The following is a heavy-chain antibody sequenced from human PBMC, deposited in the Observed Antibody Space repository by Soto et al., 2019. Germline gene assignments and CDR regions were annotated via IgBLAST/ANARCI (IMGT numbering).Heavy chain of an antibody. D-gene: IGHD3-22*01. J-gene: IGHJ4*02. V-gene: IGHV3-48*02. Sequence: SVKGRFTISRDNAKNSLYLQMNSLRDEDTAVYYCAREAHDSSGYETPFDYWGQGTLVTVSS. CDR3: AREAHDSSGYETPFDY.